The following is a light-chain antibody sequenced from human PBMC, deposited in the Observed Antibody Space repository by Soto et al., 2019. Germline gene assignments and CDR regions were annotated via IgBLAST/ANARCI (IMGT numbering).Light chain of an antibody. CDR3: QQSYSTPHT. V-gene: IGKV1-39*01. J-gene: IGKJ4*01. CDR2: AAS. Sequence: DLQMTQSPSSLSASVGDRVTITCRASQSISSYLNWYQQKPGKAPKLLIYAASRMQSGVPSRFSGSGSGTDFTLTISSLQPEDFAIYYCQQSYSTPHTFGGGTKVEIK. CDR1: QSISSY.